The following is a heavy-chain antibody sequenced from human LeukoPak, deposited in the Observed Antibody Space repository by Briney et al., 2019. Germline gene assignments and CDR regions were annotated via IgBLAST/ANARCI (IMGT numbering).Heavy chain of an antibody. Sequence: GGSLRLSCAASGFIFSSYGMTWVRQAPGKGLEWVASLKEDVSARNLVDSVKGRFTISTDNAKNSLNLQMNSLRVEDTAVYYCARGPPYGSRSDFLDYWGLGTLVTVSS. CDR3: ARGPPYGSRSDFLDY. V-gene: IGHV3-7*01. J-gene: IGHJ4*02. CDR1: GFIFSSYG. D-gene: IGHD3-10*01. CDR2: LKEDVSAR.